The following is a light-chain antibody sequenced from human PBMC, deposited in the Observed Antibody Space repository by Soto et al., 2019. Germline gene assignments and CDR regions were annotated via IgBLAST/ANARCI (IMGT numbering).Light chain of an antibody. CDR3: SSYSSSSLGV. CDR2: DVS. V-gene: IGLV2-14*03. CDR1: SSDVGGFDF. J-gene: IGLJ1*01. Sequence: QSALTQPASVSGSPGQSITISCTGTSSDVGGFDFVSWYQQHPGTAPKVLIYDVSHRPSGVSDRFSGSKSGNTASLTISGLQVEDEADYYCSSYSSSSLGVFGTGTKLTVL.